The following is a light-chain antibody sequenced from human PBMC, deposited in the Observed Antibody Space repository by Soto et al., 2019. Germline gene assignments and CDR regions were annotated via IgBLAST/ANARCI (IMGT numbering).Light chain of an antibody. J-gene: IGKJ5*01. CDR1: QSVSNN. CDR3: QQYNNWPPIT. Sequence: EIMMTQSPATLYVSPGERATLSCRASQSVSNNVAWYQQKPGQAPRLLIYYASTRATGIPARFSGSGSGTEVTLTISSLQSEDFALYYCQQYNNWPPITFGQGTRLEIK. V-gene: IGKV3-15*01. CDR2: YAS.